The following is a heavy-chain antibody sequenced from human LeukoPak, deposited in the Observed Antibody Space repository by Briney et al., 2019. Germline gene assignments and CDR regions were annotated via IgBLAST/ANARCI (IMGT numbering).Heavy chain of an antibody. D-gene: IGHD3-22*01. CDR3: ARYFYDSSGSSSDAFDI. Sequence: WASVKVSCKTSGYTFTGYYMHWVRQAPGQGLEWMGWINPNSGGTNYAQRFQGRVTMTRDTSMSTAYMELSRLRSDDSAVYYCARYFYDSSGSSSDAFDIWGQGTMVTASS. CDR2: INPNSGGT. CDR1: GYTFTGYY. J-gene: IGHJ3*02. V-gene: IGHV1-2*02.